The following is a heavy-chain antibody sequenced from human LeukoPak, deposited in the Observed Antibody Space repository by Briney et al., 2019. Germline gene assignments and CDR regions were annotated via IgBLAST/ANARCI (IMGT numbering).Heavy chain of an antibody. D-gene: IGHD3-22*01. Sequence: GGSLRLSCAASGFTFSSYEMNWVRQAPGKGLEWVSAISGSGGSTYYADSVKGRFTISRDNSKNTLYLQMNSLRAEDTAVYYCAKGADYYDSSGDLSLFDYWGQGTLVTVSS. J-gene: IGHJ4*02. CDR1: GFTFSSYE. V-gene: IGHV3-23*01. CDR2: ISGSGGST. CDR3: AKGADYYDSSGDLSLFDY.